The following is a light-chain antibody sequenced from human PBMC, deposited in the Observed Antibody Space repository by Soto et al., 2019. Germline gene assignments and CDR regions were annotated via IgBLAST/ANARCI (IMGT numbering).Light chain of an antibody. J-gene: IGLJ1*01. CDR3: QSYDSSLSGLYV. CDR1: SSNIGAGYD. CDR2: GNN. V-gene: IGLV1-40*01. Sequence: QSVLTQPPPVSGAPGQRVTISCTGSSSNIGAGYDVHWYQQLPGTAPKLLIYGNNNRPSGVPDRFSGSKSGTSASLAITGLQAEDEADYYCQSYDSSLSGLYVFGTGTKVTVL.